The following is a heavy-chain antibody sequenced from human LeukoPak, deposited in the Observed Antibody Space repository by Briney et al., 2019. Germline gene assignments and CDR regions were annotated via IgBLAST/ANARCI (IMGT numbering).Heavy chain of an antibody. CDR3: ARDQSSGWYGAGYHYYMDV. V-gene: IGHV3-7*01. CDR2: IKQDGSEK. D-gene: IGHD6-19*01. J-gene: IGHJ6*03. CDR1: GFTFGSYW. Sequence: GGSLRLSCAASGFTFGSYWMSWVRQAPGKGLEWVANIKQDGSEKYYVDSVKGRFTISRDNAKNSLYLQMNSLRAEDTAVYYCARDQSSGWYGAGYHYYMDVWGKGTTVTVSS.